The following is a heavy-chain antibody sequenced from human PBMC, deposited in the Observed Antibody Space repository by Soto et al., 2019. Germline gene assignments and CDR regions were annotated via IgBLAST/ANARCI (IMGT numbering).Heavy chain of an antibody. CDR3: ARIVATSYYYYYGMDG. D-gene: IGHD5-12*01. J-gene: IGHJ6*02. CDR2: ISGSDNTI. V-gene: IGHV3-48*01. CDR1: GFAFSSYT. Sequence: QAGGSLRLSCAASGFAFSSYTMNWVRQAPGKGLEWVSSISGSDNTIYYGDSMKGRLTISRDNSKNSLYLQMNSLRAEDTAVYYCARIVATSYYYYYGMDGWGQGTTGTVSS.